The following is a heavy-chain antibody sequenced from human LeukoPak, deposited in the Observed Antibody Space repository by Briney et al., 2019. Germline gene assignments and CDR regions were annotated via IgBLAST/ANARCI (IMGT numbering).Heavy chain of an antibody. V-gene: IGHV3-7*01. Sequence: GGSLRLSCVASGFTFSHAWMSWVRQAPGKGLEWVANIKQDGSEKYYVDSVKGRFTISRDNAKNSLYLQMNSLRAEDTAVYYCARDRVEWELPFDYWGQGTLVTVSS. CDR1: GFTFSHAW. CDR2: IKQDGSEK. D-gene: IGHD1-26*01. CDR3: ARDRVEWELPFDY. J-gene: IGHJ4*02.